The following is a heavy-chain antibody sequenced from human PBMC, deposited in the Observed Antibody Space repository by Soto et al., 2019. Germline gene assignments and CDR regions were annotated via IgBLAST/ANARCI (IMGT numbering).Heavy chain of an antibody. J-gene: IGHJ5*01. CDR2: IHNSGNT. V-gene: IGHV4-31*03. CDR1: GGSFSSSGYY. D-gene: IGHD6-19*01. CDR3: ARESGSGWHDIDS. Sequence: QVQLQETGPGLVKPSETVSLTCTVSGGSFSSSGYYWSWIRQRPGKGLEWIGYIHNSGNTYYNPSLKNRVIISLDMRENQLSLRLSSVTAADTAVYYCARESGSGWHDIDSWGQGTLVTVSS.